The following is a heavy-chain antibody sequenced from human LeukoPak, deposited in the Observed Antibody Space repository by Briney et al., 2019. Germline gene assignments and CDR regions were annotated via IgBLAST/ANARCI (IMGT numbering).Heavy chain of an antibody. V-gene: IGHV4-34*01. CDR3: ARVLVGATWDFDY. Sequence: PSETLSLNCAVYGGSFSGYYWSWIRQPPGKGLEWIGEINHSGSTNYNPSLKSRVTISVDTSKNQFSLKLSSVTAADTAVYYCARVLVGATWDFDYWGQGTLVTVSS. J-gene: IGHJ4*02. D-gene: IGHD1-26*01. CDR2: INHSGST. CDR1: GGSFSGYY.